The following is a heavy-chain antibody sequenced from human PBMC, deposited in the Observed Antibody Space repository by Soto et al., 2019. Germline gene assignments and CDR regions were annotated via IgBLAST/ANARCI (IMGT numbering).Heavy chain of an antibody. J-gene: IGHJ4*02. CDR2: ISSDGSDK. CDR1: GFTFRNFG. CDR3: VRGSDVARQELDY. V-gene: IGHV3-30*03. Sequence: GSLKLSCAASGFTFRNFGMHWVRQAPGKGLEWVAAISSDGSDKYYLDSVKGRFIISRDNSKNTLFLQMNSLRVEDTAVYYCVRGSDVARQELDYWGQGTLVTVSS. D-gene: IGHD2-15*01.